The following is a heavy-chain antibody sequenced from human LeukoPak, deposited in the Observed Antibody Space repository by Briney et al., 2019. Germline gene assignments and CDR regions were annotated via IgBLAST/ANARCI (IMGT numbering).Heavy chain of an antibody. J-gene: IGHJ5*02. V-gene: IGHV3-30*02. CDR2: IRYDGSNK. D-gene: IGHD4-17*01. CDR3: AKESTVTPGNVNWFDT. Sequence: LTGGSLRLSCAASGFTFSSYGMHWVRQAPGKGLEWVAFIRYDGSNKYYADSVKGRFTISRDNSKNTLYLQMNRLRAEDTAVYYCAKESTVTPGNVNWFDTWGQGTLVTVSS. CDR1: GFTFSSYG.